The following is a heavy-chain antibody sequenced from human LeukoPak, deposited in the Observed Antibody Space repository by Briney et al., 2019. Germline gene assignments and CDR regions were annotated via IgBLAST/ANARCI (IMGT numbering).Heavy chain of an antibody. CDR1: VGSFSGYY. D-gene: IGHD3-10*01. CDR2: INHSGST. Sequence: PSETPSLTCAVYVGSFSGYYWSWIRQPPGKGLEWIGEINHSGSTNYNPSLKSRVTISVDTSKNQFSLKLSSVTAADTAVYYCARVGITMVRGVKADVWGKGTTVTVSS. V-gene: IGHV4-34*01. CDR3: ARVGITMVRGVKADV. J-gene: IGHJ6*04.